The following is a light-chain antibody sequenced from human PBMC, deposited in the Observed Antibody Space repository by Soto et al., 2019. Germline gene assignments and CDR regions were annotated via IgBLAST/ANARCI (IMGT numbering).Light chain of an antibody. CDR1: SSDVGIYNY. V-gene: IGLV2-14*03. CDR3: NSYTSASTYV. J-gene: IGLJ1*01. CDR2: NVS. Sequence: QSALTQPASVSGSPGQSITIFCTGTSSDVGIYNYVSWYQQHPGKAPKLMIYNVSYRPSGVSSRFSGSKSGNTASLTISGLQAEDEADYYCNSYTSASTYVFGTGTKVTVL.